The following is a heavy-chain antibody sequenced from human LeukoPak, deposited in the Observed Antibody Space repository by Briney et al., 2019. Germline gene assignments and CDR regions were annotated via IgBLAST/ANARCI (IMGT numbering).Heavy chain of an antibody. D-gene: IGHD2-15*01. V-gene: IGHV1-2*06. CDR2: INPSSGGT. CDR1: GYTFTGYY. J-gene: IGHJ4*02. Sequence: GASVKVSCKASGYTFTGYYIHWVRQAPGQGLEWMGRINPSSGGTNYAQKFQGRVTMTRDTSISTAYMELSRLTSDDTAVYYCARDDCSGGNCYNPFDYWGQGTLVTVSS. CDR3: ARDDCSGGNCYNPFDY.